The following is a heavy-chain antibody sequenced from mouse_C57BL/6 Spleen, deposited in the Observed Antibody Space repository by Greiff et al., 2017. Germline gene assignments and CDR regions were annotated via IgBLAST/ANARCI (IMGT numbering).Heavy chain of an antibody. D-gene: IGHD2-3*01. J-gene: IGHJ4*01. CDR2: IHPNSGST. V-gene: IGHV1-64*01. Sequence: QVQLQQPGAELVKPGASVTLSCKASGYTFTSYWMHWVKQRPGQGLEWIGMIHPNSGSTNYNEKFKSKATLTVDKSSITAYMQRSSLTSEDSAVYDCARSKDGMVTTGDYYAMDYWGQGTSVTVSS. CDR1: GYTFTSYW. CDR3: ARSKDGMVTTGDYYAMDY.